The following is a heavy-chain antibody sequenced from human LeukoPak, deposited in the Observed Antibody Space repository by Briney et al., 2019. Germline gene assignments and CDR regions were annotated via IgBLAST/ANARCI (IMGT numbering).Heavy chain of an antibody. CDR2: FDPEVGET. CDR1: GHTLTELS. Sequence: ASVKVSCKVSGHTLTELSMHCVRQAPGKGLEWMGSFDPEVGETVYAQHFQGRVTLTEDTSIDTAYMELYILRSEDTAVYYCATPGPAPINNWFETWGQGTLVTVSS. J-gene: IGHJ5*02. D-gene: IGHD2-2*01. CDR3: ATPGPAPINNWFET. V-gene: IGHV1-24*01.